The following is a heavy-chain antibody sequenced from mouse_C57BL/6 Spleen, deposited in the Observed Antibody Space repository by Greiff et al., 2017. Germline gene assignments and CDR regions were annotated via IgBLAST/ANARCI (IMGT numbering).Heavy chain of an antibody. Sequence: QVQLQQPGAELVKPGASVKLSCKASGYTFTSYWMHWVKQRPGQGLEWIGMIHPNSGSTNYNEKFKSKATLTVDKSSSTAYMQLSSLTSEDSAVYYCAREVITTVVSHFDYWGQGTTRTVSS. J-gene: IGHJ2*01. CDR2: IHPNSGST. D-gene: IGHD1-1*01. CDR3: AREVITTVVSHFDY. V-gene: IGHV1-64*01. CDR1: GYTFTSYW.